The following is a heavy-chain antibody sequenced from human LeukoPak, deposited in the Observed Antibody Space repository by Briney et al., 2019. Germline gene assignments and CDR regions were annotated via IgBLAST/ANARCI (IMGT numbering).Heavy chain of an antibody. D-gene: IGHD3-22*01. CDR3: ARGEDMGYDSSGYRPNYYYYYGMDV. Sequence: GGSLRLSCAASGFTFSSYSMNWVRQAPGKGLEWVSYISSSSSTIYYADSVKGRFTISRDNAKNSLYLQMNSLRDEDTAVYYCARGEDMGYDSSGYRPNYYYYYGMDVWGQGTTVTVSS. V-gene: IGHV3-48*02. J-gene: IGHJ6*02. CDR2: ISSSSSTI. CDR1: GFTFSSYS.